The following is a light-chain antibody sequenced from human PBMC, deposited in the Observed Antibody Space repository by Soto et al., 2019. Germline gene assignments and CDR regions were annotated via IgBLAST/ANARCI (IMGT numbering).Light chain of an antibody. Sequence: EIVLTQSPGTLSLCPGESATLSGLASQSVSSSYLAWYQQKPGQAPRLLIYGASSRATGIPDRFSGSGSGTDFTLTISRLEPEDFAVYYCQQYGSSPPITFGQGTRLEIK. CDR2: GAS. V-gene: IGKV3-20*01. CDR1: QSVSSSY. CDR3: QQYGSSPPIT. J-gene: IGKJ5*01.